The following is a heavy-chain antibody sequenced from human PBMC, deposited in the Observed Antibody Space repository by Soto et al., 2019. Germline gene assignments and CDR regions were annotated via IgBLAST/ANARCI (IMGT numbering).Heavy chain of an antibody. Sequence: QVQLQQWGAGLLKPSETLSLTCAVYGGSFSGYYCSWIRQPPGKGLEWIVEINHSGSTNYNPSLKSRVTISVDTSKNQFSLKLSSVTAADTAVYYCAIHSFGRLPDYWGQGTLVTVSS. CDR3: AIHSFGRLPDY. J-gene: IGHJ4*02. V-gene: IGHV4-34*01. D-gene: IGHD1-26*01. CDR1: GGSFSGYY. CDR2: INHSGST.